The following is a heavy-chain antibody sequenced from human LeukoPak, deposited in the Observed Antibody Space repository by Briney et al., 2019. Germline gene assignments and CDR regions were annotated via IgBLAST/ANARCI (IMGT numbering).Heavy chain of an antibody. V-gene: IGHV1-69*01. CDR3: ARGEDPGAFDI. J-gene: IGHJ3*02. CDR1: GGTFSSYA. Sequence: SVKVSCKASGGTFSSYAISWVRQAPGQGLEWMGGIIPIFGTANYAQKFQGRVTITADESTSAAYMGLSSLRSEDTAVYYCARGEDPGAFDIWGQGTMVTVSS. CDR2: IIPIFGTA.